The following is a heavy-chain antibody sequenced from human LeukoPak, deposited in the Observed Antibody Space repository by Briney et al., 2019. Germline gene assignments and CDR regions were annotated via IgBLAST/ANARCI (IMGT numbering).Heavy chain of an antibody. Sequence: GASVKVSCKASGYTFTSYDINWVRQATGQGLEWMGWMNPNSGNTDYAQKFQGRVTMTRDTSISTAYMELSRLRSDDTAVYYCARDTYYYDSSGYGENWFDPWGQGTLVTVSS. V-gene: IGHV1-8*01. J-gene: IGHJ5*02. CDR3: ARDTYYYDSSGYGENWFDP. CDR2: MNPNSGNT. D-gene: IGHD3-22*01. CDR1: GYTFTSYD.